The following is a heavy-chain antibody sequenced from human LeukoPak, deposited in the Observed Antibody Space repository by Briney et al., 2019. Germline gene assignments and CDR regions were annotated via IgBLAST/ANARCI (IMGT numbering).Heavy chain of an antibody. D-gene: IGHD2-2*01. J-gene: IGHJ5*02. CDR2: IYHSGST. CDR1: GGSISSGGYY. Sequence: PSGTLSLTCTVSGGSISSGGYYWSWIRQPPGKGLEWIGYIYHSGSTYYNPSLKSRVTISVDRSKNQFSLKLSSVTAADTAVYYCARDEVVPAASWGQGTLVTVSS. V-gene: IGHV4-30-2*01. CDR3: ARDEVVPAAS.